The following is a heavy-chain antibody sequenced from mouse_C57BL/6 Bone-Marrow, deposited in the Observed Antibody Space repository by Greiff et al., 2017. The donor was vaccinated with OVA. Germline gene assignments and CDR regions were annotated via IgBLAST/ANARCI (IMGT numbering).Heavy chain of an antibody. CDR2: IDPENGDP. D-gene: IGHD2-3*01. V-gene: IGHV14-4*01. CDR3: TSDGYYWFAY. Sequence: EVQLQQSGAELVRPGASVKLSCTASGFNIKDDYMHWVKQRPEQGLEWIGWIDPENGDPEYASKFQGKATITADTSSNTAYLPLSSLTSEDTDVYYCTSDGYYWFAYWGQGTLVTVSA. J-gene: IGHJ3*01. CDR1: GFNIKDDY.